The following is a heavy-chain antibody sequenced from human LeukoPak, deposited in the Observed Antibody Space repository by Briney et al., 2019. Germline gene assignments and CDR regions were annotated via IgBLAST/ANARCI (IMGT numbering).Heavy chain of an antibody. V-gene: IGHV3-74*01. Sequence: GGSLRLSCAASGFTFTSYWMHWVRQAPGKGLVWVSRINSAGSSTSYADSVKGRFTISRDNAKNTLYLQMNSLRAEDTAVYYCARPVAYCGGDCLYAFDIWGQGTMVTVSS. CDR3: ARPVAYCGGDCLYAFDI. D-gene: IGHD2-21*02. J-gene: IGHJ3*02. CDR1: GFTFTSYW. CDR2: INSAGSST.